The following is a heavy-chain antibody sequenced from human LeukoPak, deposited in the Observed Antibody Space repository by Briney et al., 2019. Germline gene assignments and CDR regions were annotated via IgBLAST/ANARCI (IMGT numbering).Heavy chain of an antibody. CDR3: ARERSTGSGYYFYFDY. CDR1: GFTFSSHA. V-gene: IGHV3-48*04. CDR2: ISTDSLTI. D-gene: IGHD3-22*01. Sequence: PGGSLRLSCAASGFTFSSHAMNWVRQAPGKGLEWISSISTDSLTIKYADFVSGQFTISRDNAEHLLFLQMNSLRAEDTAVYYCARERSTGSGYYFYFDYWGQGTLVTVSP. J-gene: IGHJ4*02.